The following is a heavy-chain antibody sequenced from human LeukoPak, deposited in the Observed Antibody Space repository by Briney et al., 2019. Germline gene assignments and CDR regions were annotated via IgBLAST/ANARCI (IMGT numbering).Heavy chain of an antibody. CDR3: AGHHPRNTVDF. Sequence: SETLSHTCTVSGGSISSYYWSWIRQPPGKGLEWIAYISDIGSINYNPSLKSRVTISLDTSKNQFSLKLSSVTAADTAVYYCAGHHPRNTVDFWGQGTLVTVSS. CDR2: ISDIGSI. J-gene: IGHJ4*02. CDR1: GGSISSYY. D-gene: IGHD2/OR15-2a*01. V-gene: IGHV4-59*08.